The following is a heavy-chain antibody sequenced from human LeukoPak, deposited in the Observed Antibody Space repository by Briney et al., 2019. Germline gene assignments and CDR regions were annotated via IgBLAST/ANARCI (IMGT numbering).Heavy chain of an antibody. CDR3: AAEEIVIVPTATNSYFDT. D-gene: IGHD2-2*01. CDR1: GASISNVDFY. J-gene: IGHJ4*02. Sequence: SETLSLTCTVSGASISNVDFYWTWIRQAPGKGLEWIGYIYNSGSTHFNPSLKSRVTMSDDTSKNQFSLRLSSVTTADTAVYYCAAEEIVIVPTATNSYFDTWGQGILVTVSS. V-gene: IGHV4-30-4*08. CDR2: IYNSGST.